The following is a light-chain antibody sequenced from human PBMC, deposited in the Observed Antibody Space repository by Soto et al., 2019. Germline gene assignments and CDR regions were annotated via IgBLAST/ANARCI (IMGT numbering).Light chain of an antibody. CDR3: QVWDSTTDHLV. CDR1: NIGSKT. V-gene: IGLV3-21*02. J-gene: IGLJ2*01. CDR2: DGT. Sequence: SYELTQPPSVSVAPGQTARITCGGNNIGSKTVYWYQQKPGPAPLLVVYDGTDRPSGIPERFSGSNSGNTATLTITRVEAGDEADYYCQVWDSTTDHLVFGGGTKLTVL.